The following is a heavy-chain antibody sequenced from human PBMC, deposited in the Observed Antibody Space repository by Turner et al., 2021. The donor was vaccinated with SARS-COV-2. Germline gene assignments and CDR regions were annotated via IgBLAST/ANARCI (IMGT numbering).Heavy chain of an antibody. CDR1: GFTFSDYW. CDR2: INSDVSDT. V-gene: IGHV3-74*01. J-gene: IGHJ4*01. CDR3: ARVRAAGAGSYWPADY. Sequence: EVQLVESGGGSVQPGGSLRLSGAASGFTFSDYWMHWVRQAPGKGLVWVSRINSDVSDTKYADSVRGRFTISRDNAKSTLYLQMNSLRAEDTAVYYCARVRAAGAGSYWPADYWGHGTLVTVSS. D-gene: IGHD3-10*01.